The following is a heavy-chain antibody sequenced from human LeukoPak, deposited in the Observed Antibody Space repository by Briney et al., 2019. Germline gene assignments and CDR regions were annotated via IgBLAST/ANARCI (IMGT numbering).Heavy chain of an antibody. D-gene: IGHD2-21*01. V-gene: IGHV4-39*01. CDR1: GGSISSSSYY. J-gene: IGHJ4*02. CDR2: IYYSGST. Sequence: SETLSLTCTVSGGSISSSSYYWGWIRQPPGEGLEWIGSIYYSGSTYYNPSLKSRVTISVDTSKNQFSLKLSSVTAADTAVYYCARLVVVIATVDYWGQGTLVTVSS. CDR3: ARLVVVIATVDY.